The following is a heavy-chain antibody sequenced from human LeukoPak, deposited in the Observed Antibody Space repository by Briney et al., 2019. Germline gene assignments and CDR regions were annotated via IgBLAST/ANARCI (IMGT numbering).Heavy chain of an antibody. D-gene: IGHD3-16*01. CDR2: IYYSGST. J-gene: IGHJ6*03. Sequence: PTETLFLTCTGSGVSIRSYYWSAIRHPPGKGLEWIGYIYYSGSTNYNPSLKSRVTISVDTSKYQFSLKLSSVTAADTAVYYGARLGEDRADYYMDVWGKGTTVTVSS. V-gene: IGHV4-59*01. CDR1: GVSIRSYY. CDR3: ARLGEDRADYYMDV.